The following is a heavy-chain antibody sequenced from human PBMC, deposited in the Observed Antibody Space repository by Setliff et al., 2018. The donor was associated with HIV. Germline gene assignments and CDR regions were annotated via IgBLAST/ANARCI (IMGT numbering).Heavy chain of an antibody. V-gene: IGHV4-59*11. D-gene: IGHD3-22*01. Sequence: SETLSLTCSVSGCSIGSHYWSWIRQPPGKGLEWIGYIYNSGNYNPSLKSRVIMAVDTSKNEFSLKLSSGTAADTAVYYCARARRDCYDRGRRNHYYIDVWGKGTTVTVSS. CDR2: IYNSG. CDR1: GCSIGSHY. CDR3: ARARRDCYDRGRRNHYYIDV. J-gene: IGHJ6*03.